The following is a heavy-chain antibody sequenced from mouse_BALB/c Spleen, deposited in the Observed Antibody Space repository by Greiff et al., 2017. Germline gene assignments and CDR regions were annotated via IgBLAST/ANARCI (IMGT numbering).Heavy chain of an antibody. Sequence: QVQLQQSGAELVRPGTSVKVSCKASGYAFTNYLIEWVKQRPGQGLEWIGVINPGSGGTNYNEKFKGKATLTADKSSSTAYMQLSSLTSDDSAVYFCARLDGYPLYAMDYWGQGTSVTVSS. V-gene: IGHV1-54*01. CDR1: GYAFTNYL. J-gene: IGHJ4*01. D-gene: IGHD2-3*01. CDR2: INPGSGGT. CDR3: ARLDGYPLYAMDY.